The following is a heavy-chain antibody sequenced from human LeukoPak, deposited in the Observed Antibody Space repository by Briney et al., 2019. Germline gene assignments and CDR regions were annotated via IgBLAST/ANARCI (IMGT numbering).Heavy chain of an antibody. V-gene: IGHV3-23*01. Sequence: GGSLRLSCAASGFTFSSYAMSWVSQAPGKGLEWVSAISGSGGSTYYADSVKGRFTISRDNSKNTLYLQMNSLRAEDTAVYYCAKDRYYGSGSYYRIFDYWGQGTLVTVSS. CDR3: AKDRYYGSGSYYRIFDY. CDR1: GFTFSSYA. CDR2: ISGSGGST. J-gene: IGHJ4*02. D-gene: IGHD3-10*01.